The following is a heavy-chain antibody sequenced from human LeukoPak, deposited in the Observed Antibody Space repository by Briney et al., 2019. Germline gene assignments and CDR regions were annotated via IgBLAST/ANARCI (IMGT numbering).Heavy chain of an antibody. CDR2: ISYSGST. V-gene: IGHV4-61*01. J-gene: IGHJ4*02. CDR3: ARDSRDFDY. CDR1: GGSVTSGRNH. Sequence: SETPSLTCTVSGGSVTSGRNHWNWIRQPPGKGLEWIGYISYSGSTNYNPSLKSRVTISIDTSKNQFSLKLSSVTAADTAVYYCARDSRDFDYWGQGTLVTVSS.